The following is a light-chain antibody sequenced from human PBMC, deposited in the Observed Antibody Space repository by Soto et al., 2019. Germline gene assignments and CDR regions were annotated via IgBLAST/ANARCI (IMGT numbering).Light chain of an antibody. J-gene: IGKJ5*01. V-gene: IGKV3-11*01. Sequence: EIALTQSPATLSLSPGERATLSCRASQSVSIYLAWYQQKPGQAPRLLIYDASNRATGIAARFSGSGSGTDFTLTISSLEAEDSAVYYCQQYSNWPTTFGQGTRLEIK. CDR3: QQYSNWPTT. CDR2: DAS. CDR1: QSVSIY.